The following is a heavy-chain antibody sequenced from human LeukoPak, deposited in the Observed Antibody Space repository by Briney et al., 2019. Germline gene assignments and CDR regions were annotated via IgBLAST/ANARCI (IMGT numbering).Heavy chain of an antibody. J-gene: IGHJ4*02. D-gene: IGHD2-2*01. V-gene: IGHV3-23*01. CDR1: GFMFSNFA. Sequence: GGSLRLSCAASGFMFSNFAMSWVRQAPGKGLEWVSTIYYSGGNTYSADSVKGRFTISRDNANNTLYLQMNSLRAEDTAVYYCAKDQGQAVVPRRFDNWGQGTLVTVSS. CDR2: IYYSGGNT. CDR3: AKDQGQAVVPRRFDN.